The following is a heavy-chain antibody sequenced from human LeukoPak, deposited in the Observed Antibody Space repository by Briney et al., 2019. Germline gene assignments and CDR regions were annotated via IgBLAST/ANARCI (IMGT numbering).Heavy chain of an antibody. CDR2: IYPGDSDV. V-gene: IGHV5-51*01. CDR1: GYRLNSYW. D-gene: IGHD3-22*01. Sequence: GESLKISCKGSGYRLNSYWNGWVRQMPGKSLEWMGIIYPGDSDVRLSPSLQGQVTFSADKSINTAYLQWSSLEASDTAIYYCARRGRDSHGYSSWYFDLWGRGTLVTVSS. CDR3: ARRGRDSHGYSSWYFDL. J-gene: IGHJ2*01.